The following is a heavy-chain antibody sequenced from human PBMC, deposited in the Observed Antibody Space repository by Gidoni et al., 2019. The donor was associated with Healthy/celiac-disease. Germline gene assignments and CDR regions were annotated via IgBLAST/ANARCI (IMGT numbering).Heavy chain of an antibody. V-gene: IGHV3-48*03. D-gene: IGHD3-10*01. J-gene: IGHJ5*02. CDR2: ISRRGSTI. CDR1: GYTFSSYE. Sequence: EVQLVESGGGLVQPGGSLRLSCAASGYTFSSYEMNWVRHAPVKGLECVSYISRRGSTIYYADSVNSRFNISRENAKNSLYLQMNSLRAEYTAGYYWARGALLWFGERGWFDPWGQGTLVTVSS. CDR3: ARGALLWFGERGWFDP.